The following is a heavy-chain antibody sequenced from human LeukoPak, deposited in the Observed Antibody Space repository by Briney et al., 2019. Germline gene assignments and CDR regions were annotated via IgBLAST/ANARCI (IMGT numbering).Heavy chain of an antibody. V-gene: IGHV4-34*01. J-gene: IGHJ4*02. CDR1: GGSSSGYY. CDR2: INHSGST. Sequence: SETLSLTCAVYGGSSSGYYWSWIRQPPGKGLEWIGEINHSGSTNYNPSLKSRVTISVDTSKNQFSLKLSSVTAADTVVYYCATLRGAYPHDYWGQGTLVTVSS. D-gene: IGHD3-10*01. CDR3: ATLRGAYPHDY.